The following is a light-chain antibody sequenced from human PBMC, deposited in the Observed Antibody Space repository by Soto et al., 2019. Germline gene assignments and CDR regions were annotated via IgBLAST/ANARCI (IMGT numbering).Light chain of an antibody. Sequence: SALTHPASVSWSPGQSISISCTGTSSDVVTYNLVSWYQQHPGKAPTVLIYEGTKRPSGVSNRFSGSKSGNTASLTISGLQTEDEADYYCYSFAGSTTFSYVFGPGTKVTVL. J-gene: IGLJ1*01. V-gene: IGLV2-23*03. CDR3: YSFAGSTTFSYV. CDR1: SSDVVTYNL. CDR2: EGT.